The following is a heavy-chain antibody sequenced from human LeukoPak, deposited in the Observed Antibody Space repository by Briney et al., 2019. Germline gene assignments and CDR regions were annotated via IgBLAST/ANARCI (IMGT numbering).Heavy chain of an antibody. J-gene: IGHJ4*02. CDR1: GGTFSSYA. CDR2: IIPILGIA. Sequence: GASVKVSCKASGGTFSSYAISWVRQAPGQGLEWMGRIIPILGIANYAQKFQGRVTITADKSTSTAYMELSSLRSEDTAVYYCARDYYGSGSYLSDFDYWGQGTLVTVSS. D-gene: IGHD3-10*01. CDR3: ARDYYGSGSYLSDFDY. V-gene: IGHV1-69*04.